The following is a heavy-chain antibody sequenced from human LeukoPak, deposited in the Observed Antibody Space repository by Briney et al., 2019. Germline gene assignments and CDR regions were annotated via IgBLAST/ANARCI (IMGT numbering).Heavy chain of an antibody. CDR3: AKAAEGDY. D-gene: IGHD6-13*01. CDR2: ISGSGGST. Sequence: EWVSAISGSGGSTYYADSVKGRFTISRDNSKNTLYLQMNSLRAEDTAVYYCAKAAEGDYWGQGTLVTVSS. V-gene: IGHV3-23*01. J-gene: IGHJ4*02.